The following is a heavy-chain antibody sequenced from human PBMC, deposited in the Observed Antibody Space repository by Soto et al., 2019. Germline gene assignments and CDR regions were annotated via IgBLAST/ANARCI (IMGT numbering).Heavy chain of an antibody. D-gene: IGHD3-3*01. V-gene: IGHV4-34*01. CDR2: INHSGST. J-gene: IGHJ6*02. CDR1: GGSFSGYY. Sequence: SETLSLTCAVYGGSFSGYYWSWIRQPPGKGLEWIGEINHSGSTNYNPSLKSRVTISVDTSKNQFSLKLNSVTAADTAVYYCACQGRWSGYYASREYYSYGMVVWGQGTTGTVAS. CDR3: ACQGRWSGYYASREYYSYGMVV.